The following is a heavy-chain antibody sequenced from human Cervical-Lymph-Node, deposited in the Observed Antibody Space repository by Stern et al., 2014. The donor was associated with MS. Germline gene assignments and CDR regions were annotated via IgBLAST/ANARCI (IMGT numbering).Heavy chain of an antibody. Sequence: QDQLVQSGAEVKKPGSSVKVSCKASGGTFTSLSINWVRQVPGQSLEWMGGIIPIVHAANFAQKFQGRFTITADSSPSTVYMALNSLRSDDTAVYYCVLPSTVTTAAFDVWGRGTMVTVSS. V-gene: IGHV1-69*14. J-gene: IGHJ3*01. CDR1: GGTFTSLS. CDR2: IIPIVHAA. D-gene: IGHD4-17*01. CDR3: VLPSTVTTAAFDV.